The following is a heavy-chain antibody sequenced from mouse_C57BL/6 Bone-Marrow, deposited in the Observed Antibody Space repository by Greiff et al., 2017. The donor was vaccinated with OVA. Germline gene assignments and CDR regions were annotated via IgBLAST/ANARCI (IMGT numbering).Heavy chain of an antibody. V-gene: IGHV5-16*01. CDR1: GFTFSDYY. CDR3: ARDNYDYPYWYFDV. J-gene: IGHJ1*03. D-gene: IGHD2-4*01. CDR2: INYDGSST. Sequence: DVHLVEPEGGLVQPGSSMKLSCTASGFTFSDYYMAWVRQVPEKGLEWVANINYDGSSTYYLDSLKSRFIISRDNAKNILYLQMSSLQSEDTATFYCARDNYDYPYWYFDVWGTGTTVTVSA.